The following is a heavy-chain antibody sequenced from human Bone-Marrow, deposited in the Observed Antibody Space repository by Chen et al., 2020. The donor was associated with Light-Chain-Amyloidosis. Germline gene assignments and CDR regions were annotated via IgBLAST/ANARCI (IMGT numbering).Heavy chain of an antibody. J-gene: IGHJ6*02. Sequence: QVQLVQSGAEVKMSRASVKVPCKASGYTLKDYLMSWVRQAPGQGIEWMGWINPRNGDSESAQKFQGRVTMTRDTSITTVYMELSGLRFDDTAIYYCARDMDFHLDVWGQGTTVTVSS. CDR1: GYTLKDYL. CDR3: ARDMDFHLDV. D-gene: IGHD3-10*01. V-gene: IGHV1-2*02. CDR2: INPRNGDS.